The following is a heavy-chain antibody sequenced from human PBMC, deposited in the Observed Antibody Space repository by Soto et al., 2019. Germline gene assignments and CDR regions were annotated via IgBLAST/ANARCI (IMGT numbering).Heavy chain of an antibody. V-gene: IGHV4-59*08. Sequence: ETLSLTCSVSGGSLSGYYWTWTRQPPGKGLEWIGYIYYAGTTAYNPSLKSRVTISLDTSKNHFSLKMDSVTAADTAVYYCTRLGGYYQALDSWGQGTLVTVSS. D-gene: IGHD3-3*01. CDR3: TRLGGYYQALDS. CDR1: GGSLSGYY. CDR2: IYYAGTT. J-gene: IGHJ4*02.